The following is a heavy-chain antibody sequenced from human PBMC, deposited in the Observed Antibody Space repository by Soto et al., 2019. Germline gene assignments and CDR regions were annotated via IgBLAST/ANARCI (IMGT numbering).Heavy chain of an antibody. V-gene: IGHV6-1*01. CDR1: GDSVSSNSAA. J-gene: IGHJ6*02. CDR2: TYYTSKWYN. CDR3: ARAPTYYYGSGSPWGYYYYGMDV. Sequence: SQTLSLTCAISGDSVSSNSAAWNWIRQSPSRGLEWLGRTYYTSKWYNDYAVSVKSRITINPDTSKNQFSLQLNSVTPEDTAVYYCARAPTYYYGSGSPWGYYYYGMDVWGQGTTVTVSS. D-gene: IGHD3-10*01.